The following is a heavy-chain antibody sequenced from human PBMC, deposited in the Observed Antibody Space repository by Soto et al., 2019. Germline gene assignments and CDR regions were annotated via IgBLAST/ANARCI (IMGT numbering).Heavy chain of an antibody. D-gene: IGHD4-17*01. CDR3: ALRISAVTHLDY. V-gene: IGHV4-34*01. Sequence: SETLSLTCAVYGGSFSGYYWSWIRHPPGKGLEWIGEINHSGNTNYNPSLKSRVTMSVDTSRNQFSLKLTSVTAADTAVYYCALRISAVTHLDYWGQGALVTVSS. CDR1: GGSFSGYY. CDR2: INHSGNT. J-gene: IGHJ4*02.